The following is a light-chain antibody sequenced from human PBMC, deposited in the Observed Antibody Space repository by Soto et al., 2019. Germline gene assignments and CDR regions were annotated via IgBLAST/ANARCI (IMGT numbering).Light chain of an antibody. CDR1: QSVSSSY. J-gene: IGKJ1*01. V-gene: IGKV3-20*01. Sequence: EIVLTQSPGTLSLSPGERATLSCRASQSVSSSYLAWYQQKPGQAPRLLIYGASSRATGIPDRGSGSGSGPAFTLTIRRLEAEDFALYYCQQGCTFGQGTKLEIK. CDR3: QQGCT. CDR2: GAS.